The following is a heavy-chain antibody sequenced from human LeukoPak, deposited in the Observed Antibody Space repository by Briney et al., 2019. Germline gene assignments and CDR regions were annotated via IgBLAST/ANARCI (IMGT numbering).Heavy chain of an antibody. V-gene: IGHV1-8*02. J-gene: IGHJ5*02. Sequence: ASVKVSCKASGYTFTSYGISWVRQAPGQGLEWMGWMNPNSGNTGYAQKFQGRVTMTRNTSISTAYMELSSLRSEDTAVYYCARRAAAGTGRWFDPWGQGTLVTVSS. D-gene: IGHD6-13*01. CDR1: GYTFTSYG. CDR3: ARRAAAGTGRWFDP. CDR2: MNPNSGNT.